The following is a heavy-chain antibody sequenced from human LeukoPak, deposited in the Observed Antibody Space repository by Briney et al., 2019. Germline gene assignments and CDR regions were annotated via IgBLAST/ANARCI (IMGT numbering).Heavy chain of an antibody. CDR3: ARDRAVHNYGDFGDAFDI. J-gene: IGHJ3*02. CDR2: ISSSSSYI. Sequence: GGSLRLSCAASGFTLSSYSMNWVRQAPGKGLEWVSSISSSSSYIYYADSVKGRFTISRDNAKNSLYLQMNSLRAENTAVYYCARDRAVHNYGDFGDAFDIWGQGTMVTVSS. V-gene: IGHV3-21*01. CDR1: GFTLSSYS. D-gene: IGHD4-17*01.